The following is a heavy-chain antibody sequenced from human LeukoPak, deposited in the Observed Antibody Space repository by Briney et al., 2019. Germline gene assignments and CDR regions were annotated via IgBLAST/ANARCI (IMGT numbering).Heavy chain of an antibody. CDR3: AKDLGRYRNNYFDY. CDR1: GFTFNSYA. Sequence: GGSLRLSCAASGFTFNSYAMSWVRQAPGKGLEWVATISGSGGGTYYADSVKGRFTISRDDSKNTLYLQMNSLRAEDTAVYYCAKDLGRYRNNYFDYWGQGTLVTVSS. CDR2: ISGSGGGT. J-gene: IGHJ4*02. D-gene: IGHD1-26*01. V-gene: IGHV3-23*01.